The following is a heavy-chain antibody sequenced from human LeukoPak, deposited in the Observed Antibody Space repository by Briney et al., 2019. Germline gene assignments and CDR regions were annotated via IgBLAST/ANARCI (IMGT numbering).Heavy chain of an antibody. CDR1: GGSISSGGYY. CDR2: IYTSGST. V-gene: IGHV4-61*02. CDR3: ARGPGPTWVTL. D-gene: IGHD5-18*01. J-gene: IGHJ3*01. Sequence: PSETLSLTCTVSGGSISSGGYYWSWIRQPAGKGLEWIGRIYTSGSTNYNPSLKSRVTMSVDTSKNQFSLKLSSVTAADTAVYYCARGPGPTWVTLWGQGTMVTVSS.